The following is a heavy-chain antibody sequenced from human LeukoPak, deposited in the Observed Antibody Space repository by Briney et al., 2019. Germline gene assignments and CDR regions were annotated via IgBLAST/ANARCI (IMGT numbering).Heavy chain of an antibody. CDR3: AREVLLWFGEARFDP. V-gene: IGHV1-69*13. Sequence: SVKVSCKASGGTFSSYAISWVRQAPGQGLEWMGGIIPIFGTANYAQKFQGRVTITADESTSTAYMELSSLRSEDTAVYYCAREVLLWFGEARFDPWGQGTLVTVSS. J-gene: IGHJ5*02. D-gene: IGHD3-10*01. CDR2: IIPIFGTA. CDR1: GGTFSSYA.